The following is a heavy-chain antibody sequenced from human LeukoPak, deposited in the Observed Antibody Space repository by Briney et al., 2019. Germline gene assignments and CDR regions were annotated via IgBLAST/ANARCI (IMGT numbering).Heavy chain of an antibody. Sequence: GASVKVSCKASGYTFTSYYMHWVRQAPGQGLEWMGIINPSGGSTSYAQKFQGRVTMTRDTSTSTVYMELSSLRSEDTAVYYCAREGSYDFWSGPSYYYYGMDVWGQGTTVTVSS. D-gene: IGHD3-3*01. J-gene: IGHJ6*02. V-gene: IGHV1-46*01. CDR1: GYTFTSYY. CDR3: AREGSYDFWSGPSYYYYGMDV. CDR2: INPSGGST.